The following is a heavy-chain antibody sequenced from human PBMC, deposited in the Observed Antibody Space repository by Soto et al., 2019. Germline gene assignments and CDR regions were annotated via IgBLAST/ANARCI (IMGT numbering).Heavy chain of an antibody. D-gene: IGHD3-22*01. CDR1: GFTVSSNY. CDR2: IYSSSYI. Sequence: GGSLTLSCAASGFTVSSNYMSWVRQAPGKGLEWVSVIYSSSYIYYADSVKGRFTISRDKAKNTLYLQMNSLRAEDTAVYYCARGLYYYDSSGYYSPWGQGTLVTVSS. CDR3: ARGLYYYDSSGYYSP. V-gene: IGHV3-53*01. J-gene: IGHJ5*02.